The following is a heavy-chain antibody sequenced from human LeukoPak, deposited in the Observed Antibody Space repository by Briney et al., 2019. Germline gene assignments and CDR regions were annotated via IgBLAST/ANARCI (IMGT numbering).Heavy chain of an antibody. CDR1: GGTFSSYA. D-gene: IGHD3-10*01. V-gene: IGHV1-69*06. Sequence: SVKVSCKASGGTFSSYAISWVRQAPGQGLEWMGGIIPIFGTANYAQKFQGRVTITADKSTSTAYMELSSLRSEDTAVYYCARGGSGSYTPDYWGQGTLVTVSS. CDR3: ARGGSGSYTPDY. J-gene: IGHJ4*02. CDR2: IIPIFGTA.